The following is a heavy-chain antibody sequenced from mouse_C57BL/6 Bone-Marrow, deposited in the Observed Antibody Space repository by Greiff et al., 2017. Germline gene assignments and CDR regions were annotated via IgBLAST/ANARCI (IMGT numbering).Heavy chain of an antibody. Sequence: EVHLVESGAGLVRPGASVKLSCTASGFNIKDDYMHWVRQTPEQGLEWIGWVDPVNGDTEYASNVQGKATITADTSSNTPYLQLSSLTSEDSAVYYCTLIGNWGQGTLVTVSA. CDR1: GFNIKDDY. CDR2: VDPVNGDT. CDR3: TLIGN. V-gene: IGHV14-4*01. J-gene: IGHJ3*02.